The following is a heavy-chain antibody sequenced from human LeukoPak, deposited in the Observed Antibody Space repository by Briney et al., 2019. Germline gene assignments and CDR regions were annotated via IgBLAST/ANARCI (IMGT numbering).Heavy chain of an antibody. V-gene: IGHV1-69*04. D-gene: IGHD1-20*01. J-gene: IGHJ4*02. CDR1: GGTFSSYA. CDR2: IIPIFGIA. CDR3: ARARITGGHFDY. Sequence: SVKVSCKASGGTFSSYAISWVRQAPGQGLEWMGRIIPIFGIANYAQKFQGRVTITADKSTSTAYMELSSLRSEDSAVYYCARARITGGHFDYWGQGTLVTVSS.